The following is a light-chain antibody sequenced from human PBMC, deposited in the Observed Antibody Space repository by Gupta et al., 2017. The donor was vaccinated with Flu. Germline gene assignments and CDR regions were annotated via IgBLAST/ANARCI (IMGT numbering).Light chain of an antibody. J-gene: IGKJ4*01. CDR3: QQEDSYSFT. CDR1: QSFSSW. V-gene: IGKV1-5*03. CDR2: KAS. Sequence: DIQMTQSPSTLSAYVGDRVTITCRASQSFSSWLAWYQQKPGKAPNLLIYKASKLESGVPSRFSGSGAGTEFTLTISSLQPDDFATYYCQQEDSYSFTFGGGTKVEI.